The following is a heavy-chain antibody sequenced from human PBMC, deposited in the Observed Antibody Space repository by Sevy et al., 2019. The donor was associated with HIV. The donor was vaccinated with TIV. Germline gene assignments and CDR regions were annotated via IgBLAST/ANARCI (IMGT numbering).Heavy chain of an antibody. Sequence: SETLSLTCTVSGGSITSLYWNWIRQPPGKGLEWIANIYYNGHINYNPSLKSRVTLSLDTSKNQLSLRLSSVTAADTAIYYGAGENAWGRGYSWGQGTLVTVSS. V-gene: IGHV4-59*08. CDR1: GGSITSLY. CDR3: AGENAWGRGYS. CDR2: IYYNGHI. D-gene: IGHD1-26*01. J-gene: IGHJ4*02.